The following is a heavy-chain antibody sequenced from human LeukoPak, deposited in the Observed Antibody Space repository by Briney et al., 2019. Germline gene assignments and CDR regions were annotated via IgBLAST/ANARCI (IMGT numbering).Heavy chain of an antibody. V-gene: IGHV3-23*01. CDR2: GHSSGAT. CDR3: TKDLYSDSPDY. D-gene: IGHD5-12*01. Sequence: PGGSLRLSCSASGFTFSSSTMTWVRQAPGKGLEWVSVGHSSGATFYAGSVKGRFTVSRDNSKNTLYLQMDSLRGEDTALYYCTKDLYSDSPDYWGQGTLVTVSS. J-gene: IGHJ4*02. CDR1: GFTFSSST.